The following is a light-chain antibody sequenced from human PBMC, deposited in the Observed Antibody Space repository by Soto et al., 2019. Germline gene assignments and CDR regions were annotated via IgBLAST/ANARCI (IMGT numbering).Light chain of an antibody. CDR3: KQYNNWPIT. Sequence: EIVMTQSPATLSVSPGERATLSCRASQSVSFNLAWYQQKPGQAPRFLIYGTSTRATGLPARFSGSGSGTEFTLTISNLQSEDFAVYYCKQYNNWPITFGQGTRLEIK. CDR1: QSVSFN. J-gene: IGKJ5*01. V-gene: IGKV3-15*01. CDR2: GTS.